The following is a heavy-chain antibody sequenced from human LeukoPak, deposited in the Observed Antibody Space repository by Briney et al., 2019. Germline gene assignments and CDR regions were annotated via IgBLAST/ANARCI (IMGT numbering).Heavy chain of an antibody. V-gene: IGHV3-23*01. Sequence: GGSLRLSCAASGFTFSSYAMSWVRQAPGKGLEWVSAISGSGGSTYYADSVKGRFTISRDNSKNTLYLQMNSLRAEDTAVYYCASPPWDDCYDSSGYCFGCAFDIWGQGTMVTVSS. CDR3: ASPPWDDCYDSSGYCFGCAFDI. D-gene: IGHD3-22*01. J-gene: IGHJ3*02. CDR1: GFTFSSYA. CDR2: ISGSGGST.